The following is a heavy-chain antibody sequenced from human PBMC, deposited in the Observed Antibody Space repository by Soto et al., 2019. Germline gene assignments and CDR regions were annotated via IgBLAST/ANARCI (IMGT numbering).Heavy chain of an antibody. CDR1: GFTFNSYA. Sequence: EVQLLESGGGLVQPGGSLRLSCAASGFTFNSYAMSWVRQAPGKGLEWVSAISGSGGSTYYADSVKGRFTISRDNSKNTLYLQMNSLRAEDTAVYYCEKRAIVLMVYAIVLDYWGQGTLVTVSS. J-gene: IGHJ4*02. CDR3: EKRAIVLMVYAIVLDY. CDR2: ISGSGGST. D-gene: IGHD2-8*01. V-gene: IGHV3-23*01.